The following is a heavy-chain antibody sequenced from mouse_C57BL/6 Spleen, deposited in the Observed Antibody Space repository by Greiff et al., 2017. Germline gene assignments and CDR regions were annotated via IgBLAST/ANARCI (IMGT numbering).Heavy chain of an antibody. CDR1: GFNIKDDY. D-gene: IGHD2-4*01. CDR2: IDPENGDT. V-gene: IGHV14-4*01. J-gene: IGHJ3*01. CDR3: TTGYYDYEAY. Sequence: EVQLQQSGAELVRPGASVKLSCTASGFNIKDDYMHWVKQRPEQGLEWIGWIDPENGDTEYASKFQGKATITADTSSNTAYLQLSSLTSEDTAVYYCTTGYYDYEAYWGQGTLVTVSA.